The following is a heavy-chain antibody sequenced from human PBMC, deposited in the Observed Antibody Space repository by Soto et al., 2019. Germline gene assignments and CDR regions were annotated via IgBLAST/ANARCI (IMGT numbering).Heavy chain of an antibody. CDR3: ARDRGYYYGPGDWSPDYYYGTDV. CDR1: GYTFTSYG. D-gene: IGHD3-10*01. V-gene: IGHV1-18*04. CDR2: ISAYNGNT. Sequence: ASVKVSCKASGYTFTSYGISWVRQAPGQGLEWMGWISAYNGNTNYAQKLQGRVTMTTDTSTSTAYMELRSLRSDDTAVYYCARDRGYYYGPGDWSPDYYYGTDVWGQGTTVTVSS. J-gene: IGHJ6*02.